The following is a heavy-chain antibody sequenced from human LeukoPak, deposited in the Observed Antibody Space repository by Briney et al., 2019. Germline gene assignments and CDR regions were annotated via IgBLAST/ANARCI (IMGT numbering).Heavy chain of an antibody. V-gene: IGHV4-34*01. CDR1: GGSFSGYY. CDR3: ARAVPAAATFDY. CDR2: INHSGST. D-gene: IGHD2-2*01. Sequence: SETLSLTCAVYGGSFSGYYWSWVRQPPGKGLEWIGEINHSGSTYYNPSLKSRVTISVDTSKNQFSLKLSSVTAADTAVYYCARAVPAAATFDYWGQGTLVTVSS. J-gene: IGHJ4*02.